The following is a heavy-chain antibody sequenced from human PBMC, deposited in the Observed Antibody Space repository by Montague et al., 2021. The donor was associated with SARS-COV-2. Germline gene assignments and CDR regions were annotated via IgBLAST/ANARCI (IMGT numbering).Heavy chain of an antibody. J-gene: IGHJ6*02. CDR1: GFSLSTSGTC. CDR2: IDWDEDK. D-gene: IGHD3-9*01. Sequence: PALVKPTQTLTLTCTFSGFSLSTSGTCVSWIRQPPGKALEWLARIDWDEDKYYSTSLKTRLTISKDTSKNQVVLTMTSMDPVDTATYYCARRTYDILTGYDYGMDVWGQGTTVTVSS. V-gene: IGHV2-70*11. CDR3: ARRTYDILTGYDYGMDV.